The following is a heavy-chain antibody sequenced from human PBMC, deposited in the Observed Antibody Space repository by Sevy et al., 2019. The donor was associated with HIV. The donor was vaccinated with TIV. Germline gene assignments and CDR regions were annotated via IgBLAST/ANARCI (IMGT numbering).Heavy chain of an antibody. D-gene: IGHD3-3*01. CDR3: ASRGFYDFWSGYGGTDFDY. V-gene: IGHV3-30-3*01. CDR1: GFTFSSYA. J-gene: IGHJ4*02. Sequence: GGSLRLSCAASGFTFSSYAMHWVRQAPGKGLEWVAVISYDGSNKYYAHSVKGRFTISRDNSKNTLYLQMNSLRAEDTAVYYCASRGFYDFWSGYGGTDFDYWGQGTLVTVSS. CDR2: ISYDGSNK.